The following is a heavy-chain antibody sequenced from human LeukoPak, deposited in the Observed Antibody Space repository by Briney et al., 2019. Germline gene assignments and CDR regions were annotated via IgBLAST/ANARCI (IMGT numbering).Heavy chain of an antibody. V-gene: IGHV4-34*01. D-gene: IGHD6-13*01. CDR3: ARVGAGAAARPTLDY. CDR1: GGSFSGYY. J-gene: IGHJ4*02. CDR2: INHSGST. Sequence: SETLSLTCAVYGGSFSGYYWSWIRQPPGKGLEWIGEINHSGSTNYNPSLKSRVTISVDTSKNQFSLKLGSVTAADTAVYYCARVGAGAAARPTLDYWGQGTLVTVSS.